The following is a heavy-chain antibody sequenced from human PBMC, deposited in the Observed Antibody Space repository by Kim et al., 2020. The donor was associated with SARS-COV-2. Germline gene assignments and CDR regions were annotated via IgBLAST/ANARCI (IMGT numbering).Heavy chain of an antibody. J-gene: IGHJ3*02. CDR3: AREYYYDSRGGFDI. Sequence: AQKFQGRVTITADESTSTAYMELSSLRSEDTAVYYCAREYYYDSRGGFDIWGQGTMVTVSS. V-gene: IGHV1-69*01. D-gene: IGHD3-22*01.